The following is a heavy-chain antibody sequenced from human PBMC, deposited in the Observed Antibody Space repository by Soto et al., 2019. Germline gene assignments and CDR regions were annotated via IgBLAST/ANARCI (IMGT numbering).Heavy chain of an antibody. J-gene: IGHJ4*02. CDR3: ARHFVAVVIKGWGY. D-gene: IGHD3-22*01. CDR1: NGSISPYY. CDR2: TYYNGNA. V-gene: IGHV4-39*01. Sequence: TSETLSLTCTVSNGSISPYYWDWIRQPPGKGLEWIGTTYYNGNAYYNPSLKSRVTMSVDTSKNQFSLKLISVTAADTAVYYCARHFVAVVIKGWGYWGQGTLVTVSS.